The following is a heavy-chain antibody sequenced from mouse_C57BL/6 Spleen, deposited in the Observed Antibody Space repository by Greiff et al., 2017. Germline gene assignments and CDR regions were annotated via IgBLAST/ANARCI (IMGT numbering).Heavy chain of an antibody. D-gene: IGHD3-2*01. CDR1: GYTFTSYW. J-gene: IGHJ4*01. CDR3: AEGDCDSYAMDY. V-gene: IGHV1-64*01. Sequence: QVQLQQPGAELVKPGASVKLSCKASGYTFTSYWMHWVKQRPGQGLEWIGLIHPNSGSTNYNEKFKSKARLTVDKSSSTAYMQLSSLTSEDSAGYYCAEGDCDSYAMDYWGQGTSVTVSS. CDR2: IHPNSGST.